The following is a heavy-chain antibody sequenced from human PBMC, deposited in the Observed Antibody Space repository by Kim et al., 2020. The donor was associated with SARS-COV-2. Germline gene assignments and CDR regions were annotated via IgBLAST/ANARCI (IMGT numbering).Heavy chain of an antibody. J-gene: IGHJ4*02. CDR3: ATRLRWGHARAY. CDR2: IYSGGST. CDR1: GFTVSSNY. V-gene: IGHV3-66*01. D-gene: IGHD4-17*01. Sequence: GGSLRLSCAASGFTVSSNYMSWVRQAPGKGLEWVSVIYSGGSTYYADSVKGRFTISRDNSKNTLYLQMNSLRAGDTAVYYCATRLRWGHARAYWGQGTLATVSS.